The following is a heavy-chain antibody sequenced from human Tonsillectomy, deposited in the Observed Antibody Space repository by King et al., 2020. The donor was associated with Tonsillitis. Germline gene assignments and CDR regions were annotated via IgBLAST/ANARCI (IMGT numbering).Heavy chain of an antibody. J-gene: IGHJ4*02. V-gene: IGHV3-23*04. Sequence: VQLVESGGGLVQPGGSLRLSCAASGFTFSNYVMSWVRQAPGKGLEWVAGISGSGSTTYYADSVRGRLTIYRDNSKNTLYLQMNSLRAEDTAVYYCAKMFDIVLMAYAFEYWGQGTLVTVSS. CDR3: AKMFDIVLMAYAFEY. CDR1: GFTFSNYV. CDR2: ISGSGSTT. D-gene: IGHD2-8*01.